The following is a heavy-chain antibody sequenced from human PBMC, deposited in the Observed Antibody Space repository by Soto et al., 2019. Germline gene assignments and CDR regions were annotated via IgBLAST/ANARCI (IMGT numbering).Heavy chain of an antibody. J-gene: IGHJ6*02. CDR1: GFSISSNY. D-gene: IGHD2-21*01. CDR3: ARKPPSAIQGWAFGMDV. CDR2: TFSGGNT. V-gene: IGHV3-53*02. Sequence: ELQLVETGGGLIQTGGSLRLSCAASGFSISSNYIAWVRQPPGKWLEWVSTTFSGGNTEYAASVKGRCSISRDNYKNTLYLQMDNLRVEDTAVYYCARKPPSAIQGWAFGMDVWGQGTTVSVSS.